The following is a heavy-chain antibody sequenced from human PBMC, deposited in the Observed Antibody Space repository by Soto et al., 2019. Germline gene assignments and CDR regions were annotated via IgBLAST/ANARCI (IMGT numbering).Heavy chain of an antibody. Sequence: GSSVKVSCKASGYTFTSYPIHWVRQAPGQGLEWMGWINAGNGDTKYSQKFQDRVAVTRDTSASTAYMELSGLRSEDTAVYYCTRAPRGEHCGQGTRVTVSS. CDR2: INAGNGDT. J-gene: IGHJ1*01. D-gene: IGHD2-21*01. CDR3: TRAPRGEH. V-gene: IGHV1-3*01. CDR1: GYTFTSYP.